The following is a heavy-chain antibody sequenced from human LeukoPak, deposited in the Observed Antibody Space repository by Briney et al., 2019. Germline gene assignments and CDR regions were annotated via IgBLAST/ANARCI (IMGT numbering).Heavy chain of an antibody. D-gene: IGHD2-2*01. CDR3: AARPGSDIVVVPAASGRFDP. Sequence: SETLSLTCAVYGGSFSGYYWSWIRQPPWKGLEWIGEINHSGSTNYNPSLKSRVTISVDTSKNPFSLKLSSVTAADTAVYYCAARPGSDIVVVPAASGRFDPWGEGTLVTVSS. CDR2: INHSGST. V-gene: IGHV4-34*01. J-gene: IGHJ5*02. CDR1: GGSFSGYY.